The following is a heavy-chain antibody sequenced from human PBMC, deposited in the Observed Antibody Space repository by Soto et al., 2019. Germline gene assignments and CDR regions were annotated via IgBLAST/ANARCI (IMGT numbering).Heavy chain of an antibody. CDR3: AGDFTRPRHCNSGTCYPMSD. J-gene: IGHJ4*02. Sequence: VQLVQSGAEVKKAGSSVKVSCKASGGTFINYGITWVRQAPGQGLEWMGRILPLFGSAIYAQNFQGRVTITADESTSTAYMDLSSLASEDTAVFYFAGDFTRPRHCNSGTCYPMSDWGQGTPVTVSS. V-gene: IGHV1-69*01. CDR1: GGTFINYG. CDR2: ILPLFGSA. D-gene: IGHD2-15*01.